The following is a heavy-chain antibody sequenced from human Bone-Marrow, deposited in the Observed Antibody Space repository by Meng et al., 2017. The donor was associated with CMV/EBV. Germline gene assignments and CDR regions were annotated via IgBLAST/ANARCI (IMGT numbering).Heavy chain of an antibody. CDR1: GGTFSSYA. CDR3: ATSFVTTEYYYGMDV. J-gene: IGHJ6*02. Sequence: SVKVSCKASGGTFSSYAISWVRQAPGQGLEWMGGIIPILGIANYAQKFQGRVTITADKSTSTAYMELSSLRSEDTAVYYCATSFVTTEYYYGMDVWGQGTTVTVSS. D-gene: IGHD4-11*01. V-gene: IGHV1-69*10. CDR2: IIPILGIA.